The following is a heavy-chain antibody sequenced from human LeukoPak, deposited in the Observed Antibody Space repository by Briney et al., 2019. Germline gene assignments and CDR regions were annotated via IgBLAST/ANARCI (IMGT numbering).Heavy chain of an antibody. J-gene: IGHJ6*03. CDR3: ARGPSLAAAVNPRSGYYYYMDV. CDR1: SYSISSGYY. CDR2: IYHSGST. D-gene: IGHD6-13*01. V-gene: IGHV4-38-2*02. Sequence: SETLSITCTVSSYSISSGYYWGWIRQPPGKGLEWIGSIYHSGSTYYNPSLKSRVTISVDTSKNQFSLKLSSVTAADTAVYYCARGPSLAAAVNPRSGYYYYMDVWGKGTTVTVSS.